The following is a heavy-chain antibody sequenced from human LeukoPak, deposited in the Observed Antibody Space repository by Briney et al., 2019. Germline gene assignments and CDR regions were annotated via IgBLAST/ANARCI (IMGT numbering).Heavy chain of an antibody. Sequence: PGGSLRLSCAASGFTFSSYAMHWVRQAPGKGLEYVSAISSNGGSTYYADSVKGRFTISRDNSKNTLYLRMGSLRAEDMAVYYCARGYCSSTSCWIDYWGQGTLVTVSS. D-gene: IGHD2-2*01. CDR2: ISSNGGST. CDR3: ARGYCSSTSCWIDY. V-gene: IGHV3-64*02. J-gene: IGHJ4*02. CDR1: GFTFSSYA.